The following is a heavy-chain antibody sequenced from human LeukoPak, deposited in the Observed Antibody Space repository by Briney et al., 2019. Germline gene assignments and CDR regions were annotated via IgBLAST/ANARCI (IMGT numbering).Heavy chain of an antibody. CDR2: IWYDGSNK. CDR1: GFTFSNHG. Sequence: GGSLRLSCAASGFTFSNHGMHWVRQAPGKGLEWVALIWYDGSNKEYAESVKGRFTISRDNSKNTLYLQMNSLRDEDTAVYYCARDQGTTTTTPKSEGRFDPWGQGTLVTVSS. CDR3: ARDQGTTTTTPKSEGRFDP. V-gene: IGHV3-33*01. D-gene: IGHD1-14*01. J-gene: IGHJ5*02.